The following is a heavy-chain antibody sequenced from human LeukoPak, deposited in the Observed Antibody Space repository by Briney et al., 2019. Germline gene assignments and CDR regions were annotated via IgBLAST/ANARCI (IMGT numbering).Heavy chain of an antibody. CDR1: GGTFSSYA. J-gene: IGHJ6*03. Sequence: EASVKVSCKASGGTFSSYAISWVRQAPGQGLEWMGGIIPIFGTANYAQKFQGRVTITTDESTSTAYMELSSLRSEDTAMYYCARAVDPNYYYYMDVWGKGTTVTVSS. CDR2: IIPIFGTA. V-gene: IGHV1-69*05. CDR3: ARAVDPNYYYYMDV.